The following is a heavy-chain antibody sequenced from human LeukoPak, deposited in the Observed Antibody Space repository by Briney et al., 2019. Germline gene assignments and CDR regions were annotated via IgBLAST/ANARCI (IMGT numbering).Heavy chain of an antibody. V-gene: IGHV4-34*01. J-gene: IGHJ4*02. CDR3: ARVRYRLAETYIDY. CDR2: VNYSGST. Sequence: KPSETLSLTCAVSGGSLSEFYWNWIRQSPVKGLEWIGEVNYSGSTAYNPSLKSRVTISVDASKNQFSLTVSSLTAADTAVYYCARVRYRLAETYIDYWGQGTLVTVSS. D-gene: IGHD3-16*01. CDR1: GGSLSEFY.